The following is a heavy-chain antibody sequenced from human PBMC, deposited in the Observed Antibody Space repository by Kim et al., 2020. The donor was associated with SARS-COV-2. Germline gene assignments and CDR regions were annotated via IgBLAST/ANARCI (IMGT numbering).Heavy chain of an antibody. CDR3: ARHFSGWLGVSSSWYLQPLWDYYYGMDV. CDR2: IYYSGST. D-gene: IGHD6-13*01. J-gene: IGHJ6*02. CDR1: GGSISRSSYY. V-gene: IGHV4-39*01. Sequence: SETLSLTCTVSGGSISRSSYYWGWIRQPPGKGLEWIGSIYYSGSTYYNPSLKSRVTISVDTSKNQFSLKLSSVTAADTAVYYCARHFSGWLGVSSSWYLQPLWDYYYGMDVWGQGTTVTVSS.